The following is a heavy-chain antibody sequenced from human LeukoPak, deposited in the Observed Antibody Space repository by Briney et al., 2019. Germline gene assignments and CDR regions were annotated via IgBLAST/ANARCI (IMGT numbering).Heavy chain of an antibody. CDR1: GFTFSCYA. D-gene: IGHD5-24*01. CDR3: AKDMTSGDGYNNFDY. V-gene: IGHV3-23*01. J-gene: IGHJ4*02. Sequence: GGSLRLSCAAFGFTFSCYAMNWVRQAPGKGLEWVSAVSAGDDTTYYADSVKGRFTISRANSKNTLYLQMNSLRAEDTAVYYCAKDMTSGDGYNNFDYWGQGTLVTVSS. CDR2: VSAGDDTT.